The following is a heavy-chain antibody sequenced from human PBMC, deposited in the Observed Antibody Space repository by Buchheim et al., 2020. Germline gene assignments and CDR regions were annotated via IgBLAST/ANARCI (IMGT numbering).Heavy chain of an antibody. CDR3: SSCGGIAVAACDYGMDV. CDR1: GFAVTDYY. Sequence: QVHLVQSGAEVKKPGASLKVSCKASGFAVTDYYLHWVRQAPGQGLEWLGCIRPNGGGTNYAQKVQGRVTMTRDTSISTVYVEMSSLTSDDTAVYYCSSCGGIAVAACDYGMDVWGQGTT. D-gene: IGHD6-19*01. V-gene: IGHV1-2*02. CDR2: IRPNGGGT. J-gene: IGHJ6*02.